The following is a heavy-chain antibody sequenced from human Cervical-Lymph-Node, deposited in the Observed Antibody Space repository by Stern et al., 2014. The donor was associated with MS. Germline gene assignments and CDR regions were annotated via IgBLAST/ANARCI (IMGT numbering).Heavy chain of an antibody. CDR3: ARGDCFSYFFDS. CDR2: IDWYGDK. D-gene: IGHD2-21*02. CDR1: GFSLSTSGVC. J-gene: IGHJ4*02. V-gene: IGHV2-70*01. Sequence: ESGPALVKPRQTLTLTCTFSGFSLSTSGVCVSWIRQPPGKALEWLALIDWYGDKYYSPSLKTRLAVSKDDSKNQVVLTMASMGPVDTATYFCARGDCFSYFFDSWGQGTLVTVSS.